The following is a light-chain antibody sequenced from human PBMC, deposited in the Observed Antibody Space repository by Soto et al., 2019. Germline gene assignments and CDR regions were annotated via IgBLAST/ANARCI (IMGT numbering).Light chain of an antibody. J-gene: IGKJ1*01. CDR2: GAS. V-gene: IGKV3-15*01. CDR3: QQYNTWHPKMA. CDR1: QSVSSD. Sequence: VVTQSPATLSVFPGETATLSCRASQSVSSDLAWYQQRPGQAPRLLIYGASTRATGIPARFRGSGSGTEFRLTISSLQSEDFATYYCQQYNTWHPKMAFGRGTKVKIK.